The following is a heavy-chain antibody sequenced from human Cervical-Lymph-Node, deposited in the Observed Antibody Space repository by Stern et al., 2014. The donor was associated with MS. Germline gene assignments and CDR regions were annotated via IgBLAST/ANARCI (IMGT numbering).Heavy chain of an antibody. CDR1: GFTFDDYA. D-gene: IGHD6-13*01. CDR2: ISWNSGSI. CDR3: AKASSSSSWYDPFDY. Sequence: EVQLVESGGGLVQPGRSLRLSCAASGFTFDDYAMPWVRQAPGKGLEWVSGISWNSGSIGYSDSVKGRFTISRDNAKNSLYLQMNSLRAEDTALYYCAKASSSSSWYDPFDYGGQGTLVTVPS. J-gene: IGHJ4*02. V-gene: IGHV3-9*01.